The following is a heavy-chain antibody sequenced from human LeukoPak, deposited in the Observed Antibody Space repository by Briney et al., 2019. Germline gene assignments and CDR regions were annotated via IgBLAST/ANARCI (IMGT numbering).Heavy chain of an antibody. D-gene: IGHD6-19*01. Sequence: GESLKISFKGSGYSFTSYWIGWVRQMPGKGPEWMGIINPGDSETRYSLSFQGQVTISADKSISTAYLQWSSLKASDTAMYYCARPGGTGWYYFDYWGQGTLVTVSS. CDR2: INPGDSET. V-gene: IGHV5-51*01. CDR3: ARPGGTGWYYFDY. J-gene: IGHJ4*02. CDR1: GYSFTSYW.